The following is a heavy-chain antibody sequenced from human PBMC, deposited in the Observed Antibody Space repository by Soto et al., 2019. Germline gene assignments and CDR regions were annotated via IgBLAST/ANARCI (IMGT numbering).Heavy chain of an antibody. J-gene: IGHJ4*02. CDR2: IYYNGNT. V-gene: IGHV4-59*11. D-gene: IGHD7-27*01. CDR1: GGSISNHY. CDR3: TRANLYSEY. Sequence: QVQLQESGPGLVKPSETLSLTCSVSGGSISNHYWSWIRQPPGMGLEWIGYIYYNGNTNYNPSLKSRVTMSVDTSRNQISLKSTTVTAADTALYYCTRANLYSEYWGQGTPVTISS.